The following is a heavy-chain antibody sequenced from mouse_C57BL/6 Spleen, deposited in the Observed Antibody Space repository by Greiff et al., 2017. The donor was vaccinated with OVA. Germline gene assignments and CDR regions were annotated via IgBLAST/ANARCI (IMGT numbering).Heavy chain of an antibody. CDR1: GYAFSSYW. D-gene: IGHD2-2*01. J-gene: IGHJ3*01. Sequence: VKLMESGAELVKPGASVKISCKASGYAFSSYWMNWVKQRPGKGLEWIGQIYPGDGDTNYNGKCKGKATLTADKSSSTADMQLSSLTSEDSAVYFCASLYYGNDVGFAYWGQGTLGTVSA. CDR2: IYPGDGDT. V-gene: IGHV1-80*01. CDR3: ASLYYGNDVGFAY.